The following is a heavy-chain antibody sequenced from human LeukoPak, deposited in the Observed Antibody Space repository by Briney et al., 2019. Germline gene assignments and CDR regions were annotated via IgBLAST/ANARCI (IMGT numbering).Heavy chain of an antibody. Sequence: GGSLRLSCAASGFTFSSYAMSWVRQAPGKGQDWVSTISGSGGNTYYADSVKGRFTISRDNSKNTLSLHMNTLRAEDTAVYYCAKDLLQTFFFDSSGYYSDAFGMWGQGTMVTVSP. CDR3: AKDLLQTFFFDSSGYYSDAFGM. CDR2: ISGSGGNT. CDR1: GFTFSSYA. D-gene: IGHD3-22*01. V-gene: IGHV3-23*01. J-gene: IGHJ3*02.